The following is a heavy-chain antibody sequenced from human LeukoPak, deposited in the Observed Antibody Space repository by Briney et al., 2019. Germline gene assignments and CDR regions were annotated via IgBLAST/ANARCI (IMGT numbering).Heavy chain of an antibody. D-gene: IGHD2-21*02. Sequence: GGSLRLSCAASGFTFSSYSMNWVRQAPGKGLEWISFIRHDSSDVYYADSVRGRFTISRDNAKNSLYLQMNSLRAEDTAVYFCGRSCGDCFRDYWGQGTLVTVSS. CDR1: GFTFSSYS. V-gene: IGHV3-21*05. J-gene: IGHJ4*02. CDR2: IRHDSSDV. CDR3: GRSCGDCFRDY.